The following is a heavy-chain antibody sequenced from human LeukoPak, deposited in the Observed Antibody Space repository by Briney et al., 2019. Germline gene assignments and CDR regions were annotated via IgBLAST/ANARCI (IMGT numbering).Heavy chain of an antibody. D-gene: IGHD4-23*01. Sequence: GGSLRLSCAASGFTFSSYWMSWVRQAPGKGLEWVGRIKSKTDGGTADYAAPVKGRFTISRDDSKNTLYLQLNSLKTEDTGVYYCRIHFGGNSRSDSWGQGTLVTVSS. CDR3: RIHFGGNSRSDS. CDR2: IKSKTDGGTA. V-gene: IGHV3-15*01. CDR1: GFTFSSYW. J-gene: IGHJ4*02.